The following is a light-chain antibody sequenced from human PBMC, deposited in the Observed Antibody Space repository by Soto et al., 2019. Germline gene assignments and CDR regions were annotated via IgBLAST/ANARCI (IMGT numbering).Light chain of an antibody. V-gene: IGLV2-14*01. Sequence: QPASVSGSPGQSITISCTGTSSDVGGYDYVSWYQQHPGKAPKLMIYDVSNRPSGVSNRFSGSKSGNTASLTISGLQAEDEADYYCSSYTSSSTLHVFGTGTKLTVL. CDR1: SSDVGGYDY. CDR3: SSYTSSSTLHV. J-gene: IGLJ1*01. CDR2: DVS.